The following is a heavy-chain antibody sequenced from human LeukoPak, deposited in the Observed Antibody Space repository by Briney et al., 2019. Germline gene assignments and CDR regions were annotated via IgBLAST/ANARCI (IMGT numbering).Heavy chain of an antibody. V-gene: IGHV3-23*01. J-gene: IGHJ4*02. CDR3: AKDQYGGNPQYYFDY. CDR2: ISGSGGNT. D-gene: IGHD4-23*01. Sequence: GGSLRLSCAVSGFTFSSYAMSWVRQAPGKGLEWVSAISGSGGNTYYADSVKGRFTISRDNSKNTLYLQMNSLRAEDTAVYYCAKDQYGGNPQYYFDYWGQGTLVTVSS. CDR1: GFTFSSYA.